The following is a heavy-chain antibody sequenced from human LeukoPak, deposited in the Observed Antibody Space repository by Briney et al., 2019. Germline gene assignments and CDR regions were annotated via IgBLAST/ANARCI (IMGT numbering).Heavy chain of an antibody. Sequence: SETLSLTCTVSGGSISSNYWSWIRQPPGKGLEWIGYIYYSGSTNYNPSLKSRVTISVDTSKNQFSLKLSSVTAADTAVYYCARDTSRAVADYWGQGTLVTVSS. D-gene: IGHD6-19*01. CDR3: ARDTSRAVADY. V-gene: IGHV4-59*01. J-gene: IGHJ4*02. CDR1: GGSISSNY. CDR2: IYYSGST.